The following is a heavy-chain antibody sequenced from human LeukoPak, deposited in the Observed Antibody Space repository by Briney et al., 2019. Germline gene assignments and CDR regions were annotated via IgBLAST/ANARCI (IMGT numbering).Heavy chain of an antibody. J-gene: IGHJ6*03. CDR1: DYTFSSYG. CDR3: ARTAWSGYPYYYYYYMDV. V-gene: IGHV1-18*01. Sequence: ASVKVSCKASDYTFSSYGISWVRQAPGQGLEWMGWISVYNGNTKYTQKLQGRVTMTTDTSTSTAYMELRSLRSDDTAVYYCARTAWSGYPYYYYYYMDVWGKGTTVTVSS. CDR2: ISVYNGNT. D-gene: IGHD3-3*01.